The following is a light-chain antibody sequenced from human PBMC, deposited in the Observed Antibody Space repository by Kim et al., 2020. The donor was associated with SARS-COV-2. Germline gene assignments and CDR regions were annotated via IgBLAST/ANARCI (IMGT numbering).Light chain of an antibody. CDR2: KAS. J-gene: IGKJ4*01. V-gene: IGKV1-5*03. Sequence: DIQMTQSPSTLSASVGDRVTITCWASQSISSRLAWYQQKPGEAPNLLIYKASTLESGVPSRFSGSGSGTQFTLTISSLQPDDFATYYCQQYDNYFFSFGGGTKLEI. CDR1: QSISSR. CDR3: QQYDNYFFS.